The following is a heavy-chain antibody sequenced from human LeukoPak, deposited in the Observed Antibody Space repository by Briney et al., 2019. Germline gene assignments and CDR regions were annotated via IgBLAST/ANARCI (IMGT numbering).Heavy chain of an antibody. Sequence: GGSLRLSCAASGFTFISYGMHWVRQAPGKGLEWVALISYDGSNKYYADSVRGRFTISRDNSKNTLYLQMNSLRAEDTAVYYCAKDLMADSYYYGMDVWGQGTTVTVSS. CDR1: GFTFISYG. CDR2: ISYDGSNK. V-gene: IGHV3-30*18. CDR3: AKDLMADSYYYGMDV. D-gene: IGHD3-10*01. J-gene: IGHJ6*02.